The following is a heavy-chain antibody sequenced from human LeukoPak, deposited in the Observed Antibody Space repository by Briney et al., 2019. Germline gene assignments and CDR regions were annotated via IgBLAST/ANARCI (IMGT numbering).Heavy chain of an antibody. Sequence: GGSLRLSCAAFRFTFSSYAMSWVRQAPGKGLEWVSVISGSGGSTYYADSVKGRFTISRDNSKNTLYLQMNSLRAEDTAVYYCAKVARSNPPRLYYFDYWGQGTQVTVSS. CDR3: AKVARSNPPRLYYFDY. CDR1: RFTFSSYA. CDR2: ISGSGGST. V-gene: IGHV3-23*01. J-gene: IGHJ4*02. D-gene: IGHD2-15*01.